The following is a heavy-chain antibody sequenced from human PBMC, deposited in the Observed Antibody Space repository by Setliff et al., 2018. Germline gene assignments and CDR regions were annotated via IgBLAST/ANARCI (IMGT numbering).Heavy chain of an antibody. CDR2: LYHSGTT. Sequence: SETLSLTCAVSGFSITSGYYWGWIRQAPGKGLEWIGSLYHSGTTYYNPSLKRRVTISLDTPKNHFSLNLNSVTAADTAVYFCARHLSHCTMATCYNNWFDPWGQGTLVTVSS. D-gene: IGHD2-8*01. V-gene: IGHV4-38-2*01. J-gene: IGHJ5*02. CDR3: ARHLSHCTMATCYNNWFDP. CDR1: GFSITSGYY.